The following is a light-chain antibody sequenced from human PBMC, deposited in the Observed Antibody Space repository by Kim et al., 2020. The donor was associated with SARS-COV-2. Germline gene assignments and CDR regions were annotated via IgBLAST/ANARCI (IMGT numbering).Light chain of an antibody. Sequence: ASMGDSLTITCRASQGIASYLAWYQQKPGKAPELLIYASSTLQSGVPSRFSDSGSGTDFTLTITSLQPDDSATYYCLQVNSYPHTFGRGTKLEI. CDR1: QGIASY. CDR2: ASS. V-gene: IGKV1-9*01. J-gene: IGKJ2*01. CDR3: LQVNSYPHT.